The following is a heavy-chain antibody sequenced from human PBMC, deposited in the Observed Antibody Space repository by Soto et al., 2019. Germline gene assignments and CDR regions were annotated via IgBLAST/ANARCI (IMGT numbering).Heavy chain of an antibody. Sequence: GGSLRLSCAASGFTFSSYAMSWVRQAPGKGLEWVSAISGSGGSTYYADSVKGRFTISSDNSKNTLYLQMNRLRAEDTAVYYCAKDTSRAVIVVVPAAMASGGFDYWGQGTLVTVSS. CDR1: GFTFSSYA. V-gene: IGHV3-23*01. J-gene: IGHJ4*02. D-gene: IGHD2-2*01. CDR2: ISGSGGST. CDR3: AKDTSRAVIVVVPAAMASGGFDY.